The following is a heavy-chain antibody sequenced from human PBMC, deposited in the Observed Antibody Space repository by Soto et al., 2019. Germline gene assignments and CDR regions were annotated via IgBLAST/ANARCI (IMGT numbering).Heavy chain of an antibody. CDR1: VYTFTSYY. V-gene: IGHV1-46*01. CDR2: INPSGGST. CDR3: ATTWGSHAFDI. Sequence: ASVKVSCKASVYTFTSYYIHWVRQAPGQGLEWMGIINPSGGSTIYAQKFQGRVTMTEDTSTDTAYMELSSLRSEDTAVYYCATTWGSHAFDIWGQGTMVTVSS. J-gene: IGHJ3*02. D-gene: IGHD7-27*01.